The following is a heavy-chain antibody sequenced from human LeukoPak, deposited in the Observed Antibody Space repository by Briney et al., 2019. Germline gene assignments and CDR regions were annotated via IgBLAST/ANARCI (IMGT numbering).Heavy chain of an antibody. CDR3: ARAQSRGYTFGPFDY. CDR2: IYYSGSI. V-gene: IGHV4-39*07. Sequence: SETLSLTCTVSGDSISSNIYFWGWIRQPPGKGLEWIGSIYYSGSIYYNPSFRSRVSISVDRTKNQFSLKLNSETAADTGVYYCARAQSRGYTFGPFDYWGQGTLVTVS. CDR1: GDSISSNIYF. D-gene: IGHD5-18*01. J-gene: IGHJ4*02.